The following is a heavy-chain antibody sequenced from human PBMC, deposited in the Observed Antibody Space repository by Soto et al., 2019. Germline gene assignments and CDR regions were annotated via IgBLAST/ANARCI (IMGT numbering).Heavy chain of an antibody. J-gene: IGHJ5*02. V-gene: IGHV1-24*01. CDR2: FDPEDGET. CDR3: ATVRTVVPAALGWFDP. D-gene: IGHD2-2*01. CDR1: GYTLTELS. Sequence: AASVKVSCKVSGYTLTELSMHWVRQAPGKGLEWMGGFDPEDGETIYAQKFQGGVTMTEDTSTDTAYMELSSLRSEDTAVYYCATVRTVVPAALGWFDPWGQGTLVTVSS.